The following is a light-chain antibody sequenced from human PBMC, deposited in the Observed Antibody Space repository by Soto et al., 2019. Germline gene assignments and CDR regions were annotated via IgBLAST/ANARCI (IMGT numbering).Light chain of an antibody. Sequence: DIQMTQSPSSLSASVGDRVTITCRASQSISSYLNWYQQKPGKAPKLLIYAASSLQSGVPSRFSGSVSGTDFTLTISSLQPEDFATYYCQQSYSTPRFGQGTKVEIK. CDR2: AAS. J-gene: IGKJ1*01. CDR3: QQSYSTPR. CDR1: QSISSY. V-gene: IGKV1-39*01.